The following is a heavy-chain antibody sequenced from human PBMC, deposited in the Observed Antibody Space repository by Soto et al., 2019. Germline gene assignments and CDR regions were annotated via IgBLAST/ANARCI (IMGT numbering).Heavy chain of an antibody. CDR2: IIPIFGTA. Sequence: SVKVSCKASGGTFSSYAISWVRQAPGQGLEWMGGIIPIFGTANYAQKFQGRVTITADESTSTAYMELSSLRSEDTAVYCCARVSTIFGVAYYYYGMDVWGQGTTVTVSS. V-gene: IGHV1-69*13. D-gene: IGHD3-3*01. CDR1: GGTFSSYA. J-gene: IGHJ6*02. CDR3: ARVSTIFGVAYYYYGMDV.